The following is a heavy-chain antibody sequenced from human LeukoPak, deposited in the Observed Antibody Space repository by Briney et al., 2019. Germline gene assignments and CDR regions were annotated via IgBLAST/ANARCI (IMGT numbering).Heavy chain of an antibody. D-gene: IGHD6-19*01. V-gene: IGHV1-8*01. J-gene: IGHJ4*02. CDR3: ARWLRAVAGTIVY. CDR1: GYTFTSYD. Sequence: GASVKVSCKASGYTFTSYDINWVRQATGQGLEWMGWMNPNSGNTGYAQKFQGRVTMTRNTSISTAYMELSSLRSEDTAVYYCARWLRAVAGTIVYWGQGTLVTVSS. CDR2: MNPNSGNT.